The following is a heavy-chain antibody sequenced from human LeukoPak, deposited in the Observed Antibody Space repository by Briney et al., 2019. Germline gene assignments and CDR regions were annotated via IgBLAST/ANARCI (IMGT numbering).Heavy chain of an antibody. CDR2: IYHSGST. Sequence: SETLSLTCAVSGGSISSSNWWSWVRQPPGKGLEWIGEIYHSGSTNYNPSLKSRVTISVDTSKNQFSLKLSSVTAADTAVYYCARDLFPTYPSHLTTVVGTPWGQGTLVTVSS. CDR1: GGSISSSNW. D-gene: IGHD4-23*01. CDR3: ARDLFPTYPSHLTTVVGTP. J-gene: IGHJ5*02. V-gene: IGHV4-4*02.